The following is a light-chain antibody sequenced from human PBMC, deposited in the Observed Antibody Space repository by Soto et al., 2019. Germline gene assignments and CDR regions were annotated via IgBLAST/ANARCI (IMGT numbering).Light chain of an antibody. CDR3: QQYGNSPAIT. V-gene: IGKV3-20*01. J-gene: IGKJ5*01. Sequence: EIVLTQSPGTLSLSPGERATLSCGASQSVSASYLAWYQQKPGQAPRLLIYAASSRATGIPDRFSGSGSGTDFTLTVSRLEPEDFAVYYCQQYGNSPAITFGQGTRLDIK. CDR2: AAS. CDR1: QSVSASY.